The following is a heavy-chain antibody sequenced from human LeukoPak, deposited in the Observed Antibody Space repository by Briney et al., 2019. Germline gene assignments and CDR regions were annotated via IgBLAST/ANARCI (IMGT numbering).Heavy chain of an antibody. CDR2: ISSSSSYI. V-gene: IGHV3-21*01. Sequence: PGGTLRLSCAASGFTFSSYSMNWVRQAPGKGLEWVSSISSSSSYIYYADSVKGRFTISRDNAKNSLYLQMNSLRVEDTAVYYCARGPPDCSSTSCYAFDAFDIWGQGTMVTVSS. CDR1: GFTFSSYS. D-gene: IGHD2-2*01. J-gene: IGHJ3*02. CDR3: ARGPPDCSSTSCYAFDAFDI.